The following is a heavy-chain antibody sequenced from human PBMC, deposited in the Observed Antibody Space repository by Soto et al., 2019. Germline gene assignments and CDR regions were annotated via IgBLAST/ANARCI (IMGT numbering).Heavy chain of an antibody. CDR2: IIPIFGTA. CDR1: GGTFSSYS. D-gene: IGHD6-6*01. J-gene: IGHJ4*02. CDR3: AIEYSSSPPYYPIGY. V-gene: IGHV1-69*01. Sequence: QVQLVQSGAEVKKPGSAVKVSCKASGGTFSSYSISWVRQAPGQGLEWMGGIIPIFGTANYAQKFQGRVTITADESTSTAYMELSSLRSEDTAVYYCAIEYSSSPPYYPIGYWGQGTLVTVSS.